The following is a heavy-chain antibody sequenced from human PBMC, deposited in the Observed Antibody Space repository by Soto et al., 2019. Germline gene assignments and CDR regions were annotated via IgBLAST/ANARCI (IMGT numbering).Heavy chain of an antibody. Sequence: QVQLVESGGGVVQPGRSLRLSCVASGFTSSSYGMHWVRQAPGKGLEWVAVISYDGSNKYYGDSVKGRFTISRDNSKNTLYLQMNSLRTEDTAVYYGARDRSSGYSYYYGMDVWGQGTTVTVSS. V-gene: IGHV3-30*03. D-gene: IGHD3-22*01. J-gene: IGHJ6*02. CDR1: GFTSSSYG. CDR3: ARDRSSGYSYYYGMDV. CDR2: ISYDGSNK.